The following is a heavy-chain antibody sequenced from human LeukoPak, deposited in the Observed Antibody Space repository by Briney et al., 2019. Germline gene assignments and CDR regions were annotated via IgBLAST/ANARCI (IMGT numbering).Heavy chain of an antibody. CDR2: IYYSGST. J-gene: IGHJ4*02. Sequence: PSETLSLTCAVYGGSFSGYYWSWIRQPPGKGLEWIGSIYYSGSTYYNPSLKSRVTISVDTSKNQFSLKLSSVTAADTAVYYCARGGVRKRAFDYWGQGTLVTVSS. D-gene: IGHD1-14*01. V-gene: IGHV4-34*01. CDR1: GGSFSGYY. CDR3: ARGGVRKRAFDY.